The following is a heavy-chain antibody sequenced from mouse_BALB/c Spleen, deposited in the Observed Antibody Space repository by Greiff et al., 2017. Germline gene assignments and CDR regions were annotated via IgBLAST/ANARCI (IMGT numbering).Heavy chain of an antibody. D-gene: IGHD2-3*01. CDR2: ISSGGST. V-gene: IGHV5-6-5*01. CDR3: ARVNGYYVGWYFDV. Sequence: EVKLMESGGGLVKPGGSLKLSCAASGFTFSSYAMSWVRQTPEKRLEWVASISSGGSTYYPDSVKGRFTISRDNARNILYLQMSSLRSEDTAMYYCARVNGYYVGWYFDVWGAGTTVTVSA. CDR1: GFTFSSYA. J-gene: IGHJ1*01.